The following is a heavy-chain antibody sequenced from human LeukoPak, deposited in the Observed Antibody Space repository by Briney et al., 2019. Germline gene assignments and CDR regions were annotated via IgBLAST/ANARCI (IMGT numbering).Heavy chain of an antibody. Sequence: SETLSLTCTVSGGSISSSSYYWGWIRQPPGKGLEWIGSIYYSGSTYYNPSLKSRVTISVDTSKNQFPLKLSSVTAADTAVYYCASLIAAAGNFDYWGQGTLATVSS. CDR1: GGSISSSSYY. D-gene: IGHD6-13*01. CDR3: ASLIAAAGNFDY. V-gene: IGHV4-39*06. CDR2: IYYSGST. J-gene: IGHJ4*02.